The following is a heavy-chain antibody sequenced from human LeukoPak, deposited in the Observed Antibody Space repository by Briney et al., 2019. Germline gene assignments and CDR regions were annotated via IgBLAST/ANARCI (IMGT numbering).Heavy chain of an antibody. CDR1: GFTFSGSA. D-gene: IGHD3-22*01. CDR3: TRPYQEADHYDSSGYYSN. J-gene: IGHJ4*02. V-gene: IGHV3-73*01. Sequence: GGSLRLSCAASGFTFSGSAMHWVRQASGEGLEWVGGIRSKADSYATAYAASVKGRFTISRDDSKNTAYLQMNSLKTEDTAVYYCTRPYQEADHYDSSGYYSNWGQGTLVTVSS. CDR2: IRSKADSYAT.